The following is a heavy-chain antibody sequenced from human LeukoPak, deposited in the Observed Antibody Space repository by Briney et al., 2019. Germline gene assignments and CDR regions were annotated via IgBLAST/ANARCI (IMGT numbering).Heavy chain of an antibody. D-gene: IGHD3-3*01. CDR1: GFTFSSYA. CDR3: AKDQTYDFWSCSPVWFDP. CDR2: ISGSGGST. Sequence: GGSLRLSCAASGFTFSSYAMSWVRQAPGKGLEWVSAISGSGGSTYYADSVKGRFTISRDNSKNTLYLQMNSLRAEDTAVYYCAKDQTYDFWSCSPVWFDPWGQGTLVTVSS. J-gene: IGHJ5*02. V-gene: IGHV3-23*01.